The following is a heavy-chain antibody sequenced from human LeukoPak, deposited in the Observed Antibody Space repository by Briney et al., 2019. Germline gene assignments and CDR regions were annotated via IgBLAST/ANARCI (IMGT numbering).Heavy chain of an antibody. Sequence: AGGSLRLSCAASGFTFSSYGMSWVRQAPGKGLEWVSVISGSGGSTYYADSVKGRFTISRDNSKNTLYLQMNSLRADDTAVYYCARRYLYYFDYWGQGTLVTVSS. CDR2: ISGSGGST. CDR1: GFTFSSYG. CDR3: ARRYLYYFDY. D-gene: IGHD1-1*01. V-gene: IGHV3-23*01. J-gene: IGHJ4*02.